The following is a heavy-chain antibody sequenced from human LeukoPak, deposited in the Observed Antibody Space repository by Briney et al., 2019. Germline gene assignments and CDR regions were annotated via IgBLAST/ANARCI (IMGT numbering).Heavy chain of an antibody. CDR2: IKGDGSST. D-gene: IGHD6-13*01. CDR1: GFTFSSYW. Sequence: GGSLRLSCAASGFTFSSYWMHWVRHTPGKGLVWVSRIKGDGSSTSYADSVKGRFTISRDNAKNTLYLQMNSLRAEDTAVYYCAKKPYSSSWALDYWGQGTLVTVSS. V-gene: IGHV3-74*01. J-gene: IGHJ4*02. CDR3: AKKPYSSSWALDY.